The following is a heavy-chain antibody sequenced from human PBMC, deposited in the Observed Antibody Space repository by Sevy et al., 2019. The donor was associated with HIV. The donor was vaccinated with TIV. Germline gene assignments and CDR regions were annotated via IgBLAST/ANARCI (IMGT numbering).Heavy chain of an antibody. D-gene: IGHD5-12*01. CDR1: GFTFSNAW. J-gene: IGHJ6*02. V-gene: IGHV3-15*01. CDR3: TTDLSSGYVNGYYYYGMDV. Sequence: GGSLRLSCAASGFTFSNAWMSWVRQAPGKGLEWVGRIKSKTDGGTTDYAAPVKGRFTISRDDSKNTLYLQMNSLKTEDTAVYCCTTDLSSGYVNGYYYYGMDVWGQGTTVTVSS. CDR2: IKSKTDGGTT.